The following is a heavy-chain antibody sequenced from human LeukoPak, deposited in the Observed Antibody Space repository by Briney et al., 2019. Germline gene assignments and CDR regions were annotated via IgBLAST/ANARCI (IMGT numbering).Heavy chain of an antibody. D-gene: IGHD1-14*01. CDR3: ARDETD. J-gene: IGHJ3*01. V-gene: IGHV1-69*04. Sequence: ASVKVSCKASGGTFSSYAINWVRQAPGQGLEWMGRIIPILGITNYAQNFQGRVTITADKSTYTALMELSSLISEDTAVYYCARDETDWGQGTMVTVSS. CDR2: IIPILGIT. CDR1: GGTFSSYA.